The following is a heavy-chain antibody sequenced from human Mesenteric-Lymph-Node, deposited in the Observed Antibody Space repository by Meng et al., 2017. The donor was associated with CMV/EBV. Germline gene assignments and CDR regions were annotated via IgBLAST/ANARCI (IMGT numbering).Heavy chain of an antibody. CDR3: LRFLAHGGGFDP. CDR1: GYTLTSYD. CDR2: MNPNSGNT. Sequence: ASVKVSCKDSGYTLTSYDINWVRQATGQGLEWMGWMNPNSGNTGYAQKFQGRVTMTRNTSISTAYMELSSLRSEDTAVYYCLRFLAHGGGFDPWGQGTLVTVSS. V-gene: IGHV1-8*01. D-gene: IGHD3-3*01. J-gene: IGHJ5*02.